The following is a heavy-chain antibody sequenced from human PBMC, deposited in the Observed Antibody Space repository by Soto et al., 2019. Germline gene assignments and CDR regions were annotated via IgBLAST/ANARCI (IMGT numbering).Heavy chain of an antibody. CDR1: GGTFSSYA. CDR2: IIPIFGTA. J-gene: IGHJ6*02. CDR3: ARTDDVAYCGGDCYLSLTRGADTRDNYYGMDV. D-gene: IGHD2-21*02. Sequence: SVKVSCKASGGTFSSYAISWVRQAPGQGLEWMGGIIPIFGTANYAQKFQGRVTITADESTSTAYMELSSLRSEDTAVYYCARTDDVAYCGGDCYLSLTRGADTRDNYYGMDVWG. V-gene: IGHV1-69*13.